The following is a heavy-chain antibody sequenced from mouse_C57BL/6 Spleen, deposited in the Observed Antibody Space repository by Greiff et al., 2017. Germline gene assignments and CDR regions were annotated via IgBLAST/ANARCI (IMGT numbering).Heavy chain of an antibody. CDR3: ARKGDYDDYAMDY. CDR2: IWSGGST. CDR1: GFSLTSYG. D-gene: IGHD2-4*01. V-gene: IGHV2-2*01. J-gene: IGHJ4*01. Sequence: QVQLKESGPGLVQPSQSLSITCTVSGFSLTSYGVHWVRQSPGKGLEWLGVIWSGGSTDYNAAFISRLSISKDNSKSQVFFKMNSRQADDTAIYYCARKGDYDDYAMDYWGQGTSVTVSS.